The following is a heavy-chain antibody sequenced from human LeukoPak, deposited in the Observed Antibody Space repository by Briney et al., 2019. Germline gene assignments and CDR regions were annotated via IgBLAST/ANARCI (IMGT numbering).Heavy chain of an antibody. J-gene: IGHJ4*02. CDR2: IYTSGNT. CDR1: GGSISSYY. V-gene: IGHV4-4*09. CDR3: AKYYDSSTYYHFDS. Sequence: KPSETLFLTWTVSGGSISSYYWSWIRQPPGKGLEWIGYIYTSGNTNYNPSLKGRVTISGDTSKNQFSLKLSSVTAADTAVYYCAKYYDSSTYYHFDSWGQGTLVTVSS. D-gene: IGHD3-22*01.